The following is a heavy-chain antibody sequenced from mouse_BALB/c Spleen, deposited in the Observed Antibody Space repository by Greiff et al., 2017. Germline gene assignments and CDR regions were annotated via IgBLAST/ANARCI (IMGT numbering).Heavy chain of an antibody. V-gene: IGHV5-6-5*01. CDR3: ARVSYYGYDDAMDY. J-gene: IGHJ4*01. CDR2: ISSGGST. CDR1: GFTFSSYA. D-gene: IGHD2-2*01. Sequence: EVKVVESGGGLVKPGGSLKLSCAASGFTFSSYAMSWVRQTPEKRLEWVASISSGGSTYYPDSVKGRFTISRDNARNILYLQMSSLRSEDTAMYYCARVSYYGYDDAMDYWGQGTSVTVSS.